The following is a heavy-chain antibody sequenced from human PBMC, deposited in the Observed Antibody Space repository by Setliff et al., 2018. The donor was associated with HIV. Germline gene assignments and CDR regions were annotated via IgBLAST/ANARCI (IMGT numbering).Heavy chain of an antibody. D-gene: IGHD3-22*01. CDR1: GGTFSSYA. J-gene: IGHJ4*02. CDR3: AREDYYDSY. CDR2: IIPIFGTA. Sequence: GASVKVSCKASGGTFSSYAISWVRQAPGQGLEWMGGIIPIFGTANYAQKFQGRVTITTDGSTSTAYMELSSLRSEYTVVYYCAREDYYDSYWGQGTLVTVSS. V-gene: IGHV1-69*05.